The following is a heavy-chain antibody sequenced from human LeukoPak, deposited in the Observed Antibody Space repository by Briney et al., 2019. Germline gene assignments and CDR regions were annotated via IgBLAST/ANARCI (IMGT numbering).Heavy chain of an antibody. D-gene: IGHD2-2*01. J-gene: IGHJ4*02. CDR3: APHCSSASCPDY. V-gene: IGHV3-7*01. CDR2: INQDGSEK. CDR1: GFTFNIYW. Sequence: EGSLRLSCAVSGFTFNIYWMSWVRQTPGKGLEWVANINQDGSEKYYVDSVKGRFTISRDNARNSLYLQMNSLRTEDTSVYYCAPHCSSASCPDYWGQGTPVTVSS.